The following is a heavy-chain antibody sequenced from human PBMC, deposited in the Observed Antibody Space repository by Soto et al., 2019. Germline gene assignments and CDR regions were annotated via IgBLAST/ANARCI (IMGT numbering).Heavy chain of an antibody. J-gene: IGHJ5*02. D-gene: IGHD1-1*01. CDR1: GYTFTDFY. Sequence: QVQLVQSGTEVKKPGASVTVSCKSSGYTFTDFYLHWLRQAPGQGLEWVGWINPKTGDTKSSQQSQGRVTMSRDTSVSTAYIDLTSLTSDDTAMYYCATGTNGTTGWYHPWGQGTRVTVSS. V-gene: IGHV1-2*02. CDR3: ATGTNGTTGWYHP. CDR2: INPKTGDT.